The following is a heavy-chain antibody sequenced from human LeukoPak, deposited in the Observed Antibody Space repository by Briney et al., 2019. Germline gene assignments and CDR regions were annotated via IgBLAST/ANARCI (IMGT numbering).Heavy chain of an antibody. CDR3: ARIRRTRHYFDY. CDR2: IDWDDDK. V-gene: IGHV2-70*11. D-gene: IGHD1/OR15-1a*01. Sequence: SGPTLVNPTQTLTLTCTFSGFSLTTYGMCVSWLRQPPGKALEWLARIDWDDDKYYSPSLRTSLTISKDTSKNQVVLTMTNMDPVDTATYYCARIRRTRHYFDYWGQGSLVTVSS. J-gene: IGHJ4*02. CDR1: GFSLTTYGMC.